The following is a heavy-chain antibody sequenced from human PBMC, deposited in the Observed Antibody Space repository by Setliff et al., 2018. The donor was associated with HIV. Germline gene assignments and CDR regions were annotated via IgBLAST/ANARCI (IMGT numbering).Heavy chain of an antibody. D-gene: IGHD3-3*01. CDR1: GGSISSSRYY. CDR2: IYYSGST. V-gene: IGHV4-39*07. Sequence: KTSETLSLTCTVAGGSISSSRYYWGWIRQSPGKGLEWIGSIYYSGSTHYNPSLKSRVTISVDTSKNHFSLKLSSVTAADTAVYYCARGNYYNLWADPFDFWGQGTLVT. J-gene: IGHJ5*01. CDR3: ARGNYYNLWADPFDF.